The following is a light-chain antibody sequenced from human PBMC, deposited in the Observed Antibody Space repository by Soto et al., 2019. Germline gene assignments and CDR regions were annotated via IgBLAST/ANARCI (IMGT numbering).Light chain of an antibody. V-gene: IGKV3-20*01. J-gene: IGKJ1*01. CDR1: QSVSSKY. CDR2: GAS. Sequence: EIVLTPSPGSLSLSPGERATLSCRASQSVSSKYLGWYQQKPGQAPRLLIYGASSRANGIPDRFSGSGSGTDFTLTISRLEPEDFAVYYCQQYGSSPPWTFGQGTKVDIK. CDR3: QQYGSSPPWT.